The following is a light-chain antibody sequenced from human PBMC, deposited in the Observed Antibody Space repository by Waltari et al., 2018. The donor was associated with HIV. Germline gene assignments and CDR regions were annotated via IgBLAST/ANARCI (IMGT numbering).Light chain of an antibody. CDR3: QQYDVSRT. V-gene: IGKV3-11*01. Sequence: EIVLTQSPATLSLSPGERATLSCRASQSVGTFLAWYQQKPGQAPRLVIYNVSKRATGIPDRFTGSGSGTDFTLTINSLEPEDFAVYFCQQYDVSRTFGQGTKVEVK. J-gene: IGKJ1*01. CDR2: NVS. CDR1: QSVGTF.